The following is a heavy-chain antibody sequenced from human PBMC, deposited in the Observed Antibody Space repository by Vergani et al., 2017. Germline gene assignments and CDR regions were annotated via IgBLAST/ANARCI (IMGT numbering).Heavy chain of an antibody. CDR3: ARHRGAYGSGGMDV. J-gene: IGHJ6*02. D-gene: IGHD2-15*01. V-gene: IGHV4-38-2*01. Sequence: QVQLQESGPGLVKPSETLSLTCAVSAYSISSTYYWGWIRQPPGKGLEWIGNIYHTGSAYYNPSHKSRVTISVDTTKDQFSLKLSSVTAADTAVYYCARHRGAYGSGGMDVWGQGTTVTVSS. CDR2: IYHTGSA. CDR1: AYSISSTYY.